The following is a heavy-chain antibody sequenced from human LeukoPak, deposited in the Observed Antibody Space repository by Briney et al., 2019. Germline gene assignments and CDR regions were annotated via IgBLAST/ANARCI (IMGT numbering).Heavy chain of an antibody. D-gene: IGHD3-22*01. CDR3: ARDPTYYYDSSGSDY. CDR2: IYTSGST. Sequence: SETLSLTCTVSGGSISSYYWSWIRQPAGKGLEWIGRIYTSGSTNYNPSLKSRVTVSVDTSKNQFSLKLSSVTAADTAVYYCARDPTYYYDSSGSDYWGQGTLVTVSS. V-gene: IGHV4-4*07. CDR1: GGSISSYY. J-gene: IGHJ4*02.